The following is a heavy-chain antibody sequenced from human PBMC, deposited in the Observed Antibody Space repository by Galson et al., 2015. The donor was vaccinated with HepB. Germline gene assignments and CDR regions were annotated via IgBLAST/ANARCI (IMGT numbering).Heavy chain of an antibody. V-gene: IGHV4-4*07. J-gene: IGHJ5*02. CDR1: GDSISSYF. Sequence: SETLSLTCTVSGDSISSYFWNWIRQPVGKGLEWIGRTYTSGTTNFNPSLKSRVTMSVDMSKNQISLKLNSVTAADTAVYYCARGGGGLGYRGWDPWGQGILVTVSS. CDR3: ARGGGGLGYRGWDP. CDR2: TYTSGTT. D-gene: IGHD5-12*01.